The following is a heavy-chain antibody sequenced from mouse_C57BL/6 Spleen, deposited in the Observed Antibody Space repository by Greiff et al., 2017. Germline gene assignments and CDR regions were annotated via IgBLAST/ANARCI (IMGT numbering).Heavy chain of an antibody. J-gene: IGHJ2*01. CDR2: ISSGSSTI. D-gene: IGHD1-1*01. CDR1: GFTFSDYG. Sequence: DVMLVASGGGLVKPGGSLKLSCAASGFTFSDYGMHWVRQAPEKGLEWVAYISSGSSTIYYADTVKGRFTISRDNAKNTLFLQMTSLRSEDTAMYYCAREGLYYGSTDYWGQGTTLTVSS. CDR3: AREGLYYGSTDY. V-gene: IGHV5-17*01.